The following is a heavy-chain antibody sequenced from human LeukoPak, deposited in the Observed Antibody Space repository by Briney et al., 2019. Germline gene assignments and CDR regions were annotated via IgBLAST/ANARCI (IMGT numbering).Heavy chain of an antibody. CDR2: ISSSSSTI. CDR3: ARDLIAAAGDNWFDP. V-gene: IGHV3-48*01. J-gene: IGHJ5*02. D-gene: IGHD6-13*01. CDR1: GFTFSSYS. Sequence: GGSLRLSCAASGFTFSSYSMNWVRQAPGKGLEWVSYISSSSSTIYYADSVKGRFTISRDNAKNSLYLQMNSLRAEDTAVYSCARDLIAAAGDNWFDPWGQGTLVTVSS.